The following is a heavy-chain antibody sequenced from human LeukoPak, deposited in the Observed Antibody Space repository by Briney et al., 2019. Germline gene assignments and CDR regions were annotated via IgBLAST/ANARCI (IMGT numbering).Heavy chain of an antibody. V-gene: IGHV3-7*01. Sequence: GGSLRLSCAASGFTFSSYWMSWIRQAPGKGLEWVDNIKQDGSEKYYVDSVKGRFTISRDNAKNSLYLQMNSLRAEDTAVYYCASEYCSGGSCYLDYWGQGTLVTVSS. CDR2: IKQDGSEK. CDR1: GFTFSSYW. J-gene: IGHJ4*02. CDR3: ASEYCSGGSCYLDY. D-gene: IGHD2-15*01.